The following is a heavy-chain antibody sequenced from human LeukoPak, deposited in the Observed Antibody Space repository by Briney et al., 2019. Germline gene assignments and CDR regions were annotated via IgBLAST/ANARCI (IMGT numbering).Heavy chain of an antibody. CDR1: GGSISSSSYY. V-gene: IGHV4-39*02. Sequence: SETLSLTCTVSGGSISSSSYYWGWIRQPPGKGLEWIGSIYYSGSTYYNPSLKSRVTISVDTSKNQFSLKLSSVTAAGTAVYYCARDEDSGSSDAFDIRGQGTMVTVSS. D-gene: IGHD1-26*01. CDR3: ARDEDSGSSDAFDI. CDR2: IYYSGST. J-gene: IGHJ3*02.